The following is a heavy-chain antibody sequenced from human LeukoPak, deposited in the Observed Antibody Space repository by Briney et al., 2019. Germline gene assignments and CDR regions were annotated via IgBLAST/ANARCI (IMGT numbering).Heavy chain of an antibody. CDR1: GGTFSSYA. J-gene: IGHJ4*02. V-gene: IGHV1-69*13. Sequence: SVKVSCKASGGTFSSYAISWVRQAPGQGLEWMGGIIPIFGTANYAQKFQGRVTITADESTSTAYMELSSLRSEDTAVYYCANPWGSSSWYRADPPPFDYWGQGTLVTVSS. D-gene: IGHD6-13*01. CDR3: ANPWGSSSWYRADPPPFDY. CDR2: IIPIFGTA.